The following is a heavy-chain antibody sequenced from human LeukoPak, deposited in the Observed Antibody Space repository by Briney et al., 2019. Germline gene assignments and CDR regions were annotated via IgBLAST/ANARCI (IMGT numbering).Heavy chain of an antibody. V-gene: IGHV3-21*01. CDR3: ARGEWGITMVRGVIHNNWFDP. D-gene: IGHD3-10*01. Sequence: GGSLRLSCAASGFTFSSYSMNWVRQAPGKGLEWVSSISSRSSYKYYAGSVKGRFTISRESAWNSVSLQMDSLRADDTAVYYCARGEWGITMVRGVIHNNWFDPWGQGTLVTVSS. CDR2: ISSRSSYK. J-gene: IGHJ5*02. CDR1: GFTFSSYS.